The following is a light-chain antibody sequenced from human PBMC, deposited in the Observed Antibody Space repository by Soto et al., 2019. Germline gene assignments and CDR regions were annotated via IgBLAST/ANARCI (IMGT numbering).Light chain of an antibody. CDR1: QGIANN. J-gene: IGKJ1*01. CDR3: QQYKSAPRT. V-gene: IGKV1-27*01. Sequence: DIQMTQSPSSLSASVGDRVAITCRASQGIANNLAWYQQKPGRVPDLLIYAASSLQSGVPSRFSGSTSGTDFILTISSLQPEDVATYCCQQYKSAPRTFGQGTKVEIK. CDR2: AAS.